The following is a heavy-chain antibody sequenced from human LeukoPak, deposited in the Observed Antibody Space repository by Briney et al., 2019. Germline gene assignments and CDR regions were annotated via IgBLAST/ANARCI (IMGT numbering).Heavy chain of an antibody. Sequence: GGSLRLSCAASGFTFSSYSMNWVRQAPGKGLEWVSSISSSSSYIYYADSVKGRFTISRDNAKNSLYLQMNSLRAEDTAVYYCARATGYCSGGSCYPDELLDYWGQGTLVTVSS. CDR1: GFTFSSYS. D-gene: IGHD2-15*01. J-gene: IGHJ4*02. CDR2: ISSSSSYI. CDR3: ARATGYCSGGSCYPDELLDY. V-gene: IGHV3-21*01.